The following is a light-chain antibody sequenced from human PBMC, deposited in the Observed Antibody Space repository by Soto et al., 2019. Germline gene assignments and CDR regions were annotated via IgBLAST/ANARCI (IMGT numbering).Light chain of an antibody. J-gene: IGKJ1*01. CDR2: AAS. Sequence: DIQMTQSPVSLFASVGDRVTITCRASQSIAFYLNWYQQTPGRAPKSLIYAASTLQSGVPLRFSGSGSGTEFTLTISSLQPEDFATYYCQQTYSFPQTFGPGTKVEI. V-gene: IGKV1-39*01. CDR1: QSIAFY. CDR3: QQTYSFPQT.